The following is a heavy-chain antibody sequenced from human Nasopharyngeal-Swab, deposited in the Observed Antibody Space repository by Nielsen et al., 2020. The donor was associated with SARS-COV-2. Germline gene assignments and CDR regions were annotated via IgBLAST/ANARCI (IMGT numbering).Heavy chain of an antibody. D-gene: IGHD3-3*01. Sequence: GESLKISCAASRFTFSSYAMSWVRQAPGKGLEWVSAISGSGGRTYYGDSVKGRFTISRDNSKSTLYLQMNSLRAEDTAVYYCAKSSYDFWSGYTYYFDYWGQGTLVTVSS. CDR3: AKSSYDFWSGYTYYFDY. CDR2: ISGSGGRT. V-gene: IGHV3-23*01. J-gene: IGHJ4*02. CDR1: RFTFSSYA.